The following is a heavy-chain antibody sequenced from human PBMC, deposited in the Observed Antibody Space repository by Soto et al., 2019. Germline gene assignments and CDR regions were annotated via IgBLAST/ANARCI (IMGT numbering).Heavy chain of an antibody. V-gene: IGHV3-30*18. J-gene: IGHJ4*02. CDR1: GFTFSSFG. D-gene: IGHD5-12*01. Sequence: QVQLVESGGGVVQPGRSLRLSCAASGFTFSSFGMHWVRQAPGKGLEWVAVASYDGSYKYYADSVKGRFTISRDNSHNTLYLQMHTLRAEDTAVYYCAKERSAVATTPDFDYWGQGTLVSVSS. CDR2: ASYDGSYK. CDR3: AKERSAVATTPDFDY.